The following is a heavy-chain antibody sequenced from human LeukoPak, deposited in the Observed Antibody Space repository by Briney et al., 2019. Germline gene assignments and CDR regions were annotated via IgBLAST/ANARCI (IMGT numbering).Heavy chain of an antibody. CDR3: ARANITGATSLDY. V-gene: IGHV1-69*05. D-gene: IGHD1-20*01. J-gene: IGHJ4*02. Sequence: GASVKVSCKASGGSFSSYAISWVRQAPGQGLEWMGGIIPIFGTANYAQKFQGRATITTDESTSTAYMELSSLRSEDTAVYYCARANITGATSLDYWGQGTLVTVSS. CDR1: GGSFSSYA. CDR2: IIPIFGTA.